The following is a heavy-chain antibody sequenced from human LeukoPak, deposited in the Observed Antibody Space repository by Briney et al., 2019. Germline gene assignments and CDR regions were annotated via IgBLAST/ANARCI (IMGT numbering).Heavy chain of an antibody. V-gene: IGHV4-34*01. CDR3: ARVPGGWINWFDP. CDR2: INHSGST. Sequence: SETLSLTCDVYGGSFSGYYWSWIRQPPGKGLEWIGEINHSGSTNYNPSLKSRVTISVDTSKNQFSLKLSSVTAADRAVYYCARVPGGWINWFDPWGQGTLVTVSS. D-gene: IGHD6-19*01. J-gene: IGHJ5*02. CDR1: GGSFSGYY.